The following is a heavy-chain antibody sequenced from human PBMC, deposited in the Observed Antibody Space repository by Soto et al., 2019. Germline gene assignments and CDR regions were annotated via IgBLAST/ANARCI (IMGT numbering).Heavy chain of an antibody. CDR2: MHHSGRT. V-gene: IGHV4-59*06. J-gene: IGHJ4*02. CDR3: ARWVEVSLDYFDS. Sequence: TSETLSLTCTVSGGSISSYYWSWVRQNPGKDLEWIGHMHHSGRTHYNPSLKSRVAISVDTSKNQFSLYLNSVTAADTAVYYCARWVEVSLDYFDSWGQGTPVTVSS. CDR1: GGSISSYY. D-gene: IGHD2-15*01.